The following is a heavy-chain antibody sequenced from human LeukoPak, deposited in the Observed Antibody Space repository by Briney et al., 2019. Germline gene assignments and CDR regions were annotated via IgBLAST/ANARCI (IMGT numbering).Heavy chain of an antibody. J-gene: IGHJ4*02. Sequence: GGSLRLSCAVSGFTFSSYSMNWVRRAPGKGLEWVSYIGSSVSTRYYADSVKGRFTISRDNGKHSLYLQMNSLRAEDTAVYYCAREGSDFWSGFSKGYFDYWGQGTLVTVSS. D-gene: IGHD3-3*01. CDR3: AREGSDFWSGFSKGYFDY. CDR2: IGSSVSTR. CDR1: GFTFSSYS. V-gene: IGHV3-48*01.